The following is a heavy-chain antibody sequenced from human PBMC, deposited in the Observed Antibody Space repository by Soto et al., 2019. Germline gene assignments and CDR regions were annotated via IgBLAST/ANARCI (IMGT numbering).Heavy chain of an antibody. CDR1: GFTFSSYA. V-gene: IGHV3-23*01. CDR3: AKSSRIQLWFSDY. D-gene: IGHD5-18*01. J-gene: IGHJ4*02. Sequence: GGSLRLSCAASGFTFSSYAMSWARQAPGKGLEWVSAISGSGGSTYYADSVKGRFTISRDNSKNTLYLQMNSLRAEDTAVYYCAKSSRIQLWFSDYWGQGTLVTVSS. CDR2: ISGSGGST.